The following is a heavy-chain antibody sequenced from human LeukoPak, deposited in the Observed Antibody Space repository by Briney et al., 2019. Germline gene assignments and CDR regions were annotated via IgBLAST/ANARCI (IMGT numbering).Heavy chain of an antibody. J-gene: IGHJ6*02. CDR2: IIPILGIA. CDR1: GGTFSSYA. V-gene: IGHV1-69*04. Sequence: SVKVSCKASGGTFSSYAISWVRQAPGQGLEWMGRIIPILGIANYAQKFQGRVTITADKSTSTAYMELSSLRSEDTAVYYCARGRIAVAGTLYYYYGMDVWGQGTMVTVSS. D-gene: IGHD6-19*01. CDR3: ARGRIAVAGTLYYYYGMDV.